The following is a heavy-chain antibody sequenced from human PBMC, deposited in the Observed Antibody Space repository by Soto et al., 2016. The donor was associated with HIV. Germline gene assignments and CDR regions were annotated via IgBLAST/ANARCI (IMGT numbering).Heavy chain of an antibody. J-gene: IGHJ6*02. Sequence: EVRLLESGGGLVQPGGSLRLSCAASGFTFSSYATSWVRQAPGKGLEWVSAISGSGGSTYYADSVKGRFTISRDNSKNTLNLQMNSLRAEDTAVYYCAKVYSSGAYYHYGMDVWGQGTTVTVSS. CDR3: AKVYSSGAYYHYGMDV. V-gene: IGHV3-23*01. CDR1: GFTFSSYA. D-gene: IGHD6-19*01. CDR2: ISGSGGST.